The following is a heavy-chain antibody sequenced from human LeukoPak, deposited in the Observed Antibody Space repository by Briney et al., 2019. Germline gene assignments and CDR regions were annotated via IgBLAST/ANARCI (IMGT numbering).Heavy chain of an antibody. J-gene: IGHJ4*02. Sequence: PGGSLRLSCAASGFTFSSYGMHWVRQAPGKGLEWVAVVSYDGGNKDYADSVKGRFTISRDNSKNTLYLQMNSLRAEDTAVYYCARGFGGQDYFHYWGQGTLVTVSS. V-gene: IGHV3-30*03. CDR1: GFTFSSYG. CDR2: VSYDGGNK. CDR3: ARGFGGQDYFHY. D-gene: IGHD4-23*01.